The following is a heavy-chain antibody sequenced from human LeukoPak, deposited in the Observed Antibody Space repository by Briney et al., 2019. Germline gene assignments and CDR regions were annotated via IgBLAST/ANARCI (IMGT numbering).Heavy chain of an antibody. V-gene: IGHV4-59*01. CDR2: IYYSGST. CDR3: ARGLYYYYYYGMDV. CDR1: GGSISSYY. Sequence: PSETLSFTCTVSGGSISSYYWSWIRQPPGKGLEWIGYIYYSGSTNYNPSLKSRVTISVDTSKNQFSLKLSSVTAADTAVYYCARGLYYYYYYGMDVWGQGTTVTVSS. J-gene: IGHJ6*02.